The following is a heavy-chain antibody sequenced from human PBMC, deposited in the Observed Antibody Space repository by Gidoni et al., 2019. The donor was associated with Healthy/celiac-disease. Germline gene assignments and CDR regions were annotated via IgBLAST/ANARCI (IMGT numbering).Heavy chain of an antibody. J-gene: IGHJ4*02. Sequence: QVQLVQSGAEVKKPGSPVKVYCKASGGPFSSYAISWVRQAPGQGLEWMGGIIPIFGTANYAQKFQGRVTITADESTSTAYMELSSLRSEDTAVYYCARDRGLGDYSLDYWGQGTLVTVSS. V-gene: IGHV1-69*01. CDR1: GGPFSSYA. CDR2: IIPIFGTA. CDR3: ARDRGLGDYSLDY. D-gene: IGHD4-17*01.